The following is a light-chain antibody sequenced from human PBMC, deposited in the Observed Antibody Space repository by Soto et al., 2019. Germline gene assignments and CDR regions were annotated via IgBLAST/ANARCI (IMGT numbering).Light chain of an antibody. CDR2: EVS. V-gene: IGLV2-14*01. Sequence: QSALTQPASVSGSPGQSITISCTGTSRDVGAYNYVSWYQQQPDNAPKLMIFEVSDRPSGVANRFSGSNSGNTASLTISGLQAEDDADYFCSSYTSNSTLVFGGGTKVTVL. CDR3: SSYTSNSTLV. CDR1: SRDVGAYNY. J-gene: IGLJ3*02.